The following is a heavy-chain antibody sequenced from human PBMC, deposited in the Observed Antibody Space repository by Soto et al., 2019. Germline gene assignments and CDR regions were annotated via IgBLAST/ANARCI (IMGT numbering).Heavy chain of an antibody. D-gene: IGHD3-3*01. CDR1: GFTFGDYA. V-gene: IGHV3-49*03. CDR3: TRAVGDSWSGYLYYYYYMDV. CDR2: IRSKAYGGTT. J-gene: IGHJ6*03. Sequence: GGSLRLSCTASGFTFGDYAMSWFRQAPGKGLEWVGFIRSKAYGGTTEYAASVKGRFTISRDDSKSIAYLQMNSLKTEDTAVYYCTRAVGDSWSGYLYYYYYMDVWGKGTTVTVSS.